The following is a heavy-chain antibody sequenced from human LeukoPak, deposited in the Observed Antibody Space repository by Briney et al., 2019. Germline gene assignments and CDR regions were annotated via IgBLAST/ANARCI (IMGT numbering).Heavy chain of an antibody. CDR2: IYYSGST. Sequence: ETLSLTCTVSGGSISSYYWSWIRQPPGKGLEWIGYIYYSGSTNYNPSLKSRVTISVDTSKNQFSLKLSSVTAADTAVYYCARHRDQAVVMGPGAFDIWGQGTMVTVSS. CDR1: GGSISSYY. D-gene: IGHD4-23*01. J-gene: IGHJ3*02. V-gene: IGHV4-59*08. CDR3: ARHRDQAVVMGPGAFDI.